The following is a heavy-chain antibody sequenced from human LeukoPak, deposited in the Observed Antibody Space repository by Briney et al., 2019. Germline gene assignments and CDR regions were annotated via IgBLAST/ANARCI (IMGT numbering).Heavy chain of an antibody. J-gene: IGHJ4*02. CDR2: INSNSGDT. D-gene: IGHD1-26*01. CDR1: GYTFTSNY. Sequence: GASVKVSCKASGYTFTSNYMHWVRQAPGQGLEWMGWINSNSGDTRYAQTFQGRVTMTRDTSITTAYMELSRLTSDDTAVYFCARGHSGSYNYWGQGTLVTVSS. CDR3: ARGHSGSYNY. V-gene: IGHV1-2*02.